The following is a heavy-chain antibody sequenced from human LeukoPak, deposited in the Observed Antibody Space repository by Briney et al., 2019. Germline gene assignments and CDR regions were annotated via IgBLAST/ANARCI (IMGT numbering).Heavy chain of an antibody. V-gene: IGHV3-9*01. J-gene: IGHJ3*02. CDR2: ISWNGGSI. Sequence: GGSLRLSCVASGFTFDDYAMHWVRQAPGKGLECISYISWNGGSIDYADSVKGRFTISRDNAKNSLYLQMNSLRTEDTALYYCAKDLSRWGSYRSDAFDIWGQGTMVTVSS. CDR1: GFTFDDYA. CDR3: AKDLSRWGSYRSDAFDI. D-gene: IGHD3-16*02.